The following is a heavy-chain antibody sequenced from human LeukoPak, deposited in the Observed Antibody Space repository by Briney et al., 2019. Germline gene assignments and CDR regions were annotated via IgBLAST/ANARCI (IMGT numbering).Heavy chain of an antibody. CDR2: INHSGST. D-gene: IGHD6-13*01. CDR3: ARGWRIAAAGPTFGY. CDR1: GGSFSGYY. V-gene: IGHV4-34*01. J-gene: IGHJ4*02. Sequence: SETLSLTCAVYGGSFSGYYWSWIRQPPGQGLEWIGEINHSGSTKYNPSLKSRVTISVDTSKNQFSLKLSSVTAADTAVYYCARGWRIAAAGPTFGYWGQGTLVTVSS.